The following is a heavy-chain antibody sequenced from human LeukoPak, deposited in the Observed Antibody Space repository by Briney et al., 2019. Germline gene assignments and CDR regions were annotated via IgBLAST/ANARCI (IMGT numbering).Heavy chain of an antibody. CDR3: ARERNYCSSTSRYGFFDY. J-gene: IGHJ4*02. D-gene: IGHD2-2*01. CDR1: GGSFSGYY. Sequence: SETLSLTCAVYGGSFSGYYWSWIRQPPGKGLEWIGEINHSGSTNYNPSLKSRVTISVDTSKNQFSLKLSSVTAADTAVYYCARERNYCSSTSRYGFFDYWGQGTLVTVSS. V-gene: IGHV4-34*01. CDR2: INHSGST.